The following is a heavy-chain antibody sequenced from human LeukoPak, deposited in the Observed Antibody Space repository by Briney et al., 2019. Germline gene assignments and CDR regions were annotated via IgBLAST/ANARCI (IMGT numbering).Heavy chain of an antibody. CDR1: GYTFTSYY. Sequence: ASVKVSCKASGYTFTSYYMHWVRQAPGQGLEWMGMINPSGGSTSYAQKFQGRVAMTRDTSTSTVYMELSSLRSEDTAVYYCARPLGNNWFDPWGQGTLVTVSS. D-gene: IGHD7-27*01. J-gene: IGHJ5*02. V-gene: IGHV1-46*01. CDR2: INPSGGST. CDR3: ARPLGNNWFDP.